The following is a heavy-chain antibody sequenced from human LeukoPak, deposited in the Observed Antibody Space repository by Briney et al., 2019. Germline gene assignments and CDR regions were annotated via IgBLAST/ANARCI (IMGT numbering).Heavy chain of an antibody. J-gene: IGHJ4*02. Sequence: ASVKVSCKTSGYSFTSLDISWVQQASGQGLEWMGWMNPKNGNTGYAQKFQGRVTLTMNTSESIAYMELRRLRSEDTAVYYCARGDYGDYYFDYWGQGTLVTVSS. V-gene: IGHV1-8*02. CDR2: MNPKNGNT. CDR1: GYSFTSLD. CDR3: ARGDYGDYYFDY. D-gene: IGHD4-17*01.